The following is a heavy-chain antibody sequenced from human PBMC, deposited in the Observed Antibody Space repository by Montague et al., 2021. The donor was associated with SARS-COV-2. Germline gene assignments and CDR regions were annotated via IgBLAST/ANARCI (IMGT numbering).Heavy chain of an antibody. CDR3: TREGYQVLWSDYYYYGMDV. CDR1: GGSFSNYY. Sequence: SETLSLTCAVYGGSFSNYYWSWIRQPPGKGLEWIGDSNHRGSTNYNPSLKSRVTISVDTSMNQFSLKLSSVTAADTAVYYCTREGYQVLWSDYYYYGMDVWGQGTTVTASS. V-gene: IGHV4-34*01. CDR2: SNHRGST. J-gene: IGHJ6*02. D-gene: IGHD2-2*01.